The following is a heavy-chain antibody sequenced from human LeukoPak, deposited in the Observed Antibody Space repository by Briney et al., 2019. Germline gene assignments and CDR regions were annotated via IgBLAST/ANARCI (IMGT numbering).Heavy chain of an antibody. V-gene: IGHV4-30-2*01. CDR2: IYHSGST. Sequence: SQTLSLTCTVSGGSISSGGYYWSWIRQPPGKGLEWIGYIYHSGSTYYNPSLKSRVTISVDRSKNQFSLKLSSVTAADTAVYYCARVGTSWIIDYWGQGTLVTVSS. CDR3: ARVGTSWIIDY. D-gene: IGHD2-2*03. J-gene: IGHJ4*02. CDR1: GGSISSGGYY.